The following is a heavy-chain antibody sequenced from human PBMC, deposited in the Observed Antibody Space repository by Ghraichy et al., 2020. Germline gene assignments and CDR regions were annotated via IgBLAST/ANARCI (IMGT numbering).Heavy chain of an antibody. J-gene: IGHJ6*02. CDR3: AKDLGITMIVVVITDYYGMDV. CDR2: ISGSGGST. CDR1: GFTFSSYA. D-gene: IGHD3-22*01. Sequence: GESLNISCAASGFTFSSYAMSWVRQAPGKGLEWVSAISGSGGSTYYADSVKGRFTISRDNSKNTLYLQMNSLRAEDTAVYYCAKDLGITMIVVVITDYYGMDVWGQGTTVTVSS. V-gene: IGHV3-23*01.